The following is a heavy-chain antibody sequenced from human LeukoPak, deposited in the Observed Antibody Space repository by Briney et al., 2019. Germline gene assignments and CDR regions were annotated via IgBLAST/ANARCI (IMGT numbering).Heavy chain of an antibody. J-gene: IGHJ4*02. CDR1: GYSFTSYW. CDR2: IFPGDSDS. V-gene: IGHV5-51*01. Sequence: GESLKISCEGSGYSFTSYWIGWVRQMPGKGLEWMGIIFPGDSDSRYSPSFQGQVTISADKSINTAYLQWSSLKASDTAMYLCARMRDAYPDYWGQGTLLTVSS. D-gene: IGHD5-24*01. CDR3: ARMRDAYPDY.